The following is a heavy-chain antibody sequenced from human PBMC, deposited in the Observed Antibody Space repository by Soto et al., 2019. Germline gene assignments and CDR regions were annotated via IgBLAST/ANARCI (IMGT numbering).Heavy chain of an antibody. D-gene: IGHD6-6*01. Sequence: QVQLVQSGAEVKKPGASVKVSCKASGYTFTSYGISWVRQAPGQGLEWMGWISAYNGNTNYAQKLQGRVTITTDTSTITAYMEQRSLRSDATAVYYVARHRPYSSSSKEAPGTSLCVDYWGQGTLVTVSS. CDR3: ARHRPYSSSSKEAPGTSLCVDY. V-gene: IGHV1-18*01. J-gene: IGHJ4*02. CDR1: GYTFTSYG. CDR2: ISAYNGNT.